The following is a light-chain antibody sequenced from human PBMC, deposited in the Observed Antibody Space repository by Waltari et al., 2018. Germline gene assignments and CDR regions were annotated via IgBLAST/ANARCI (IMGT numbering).Light chain of an antibody. CDR1: QSVLYTSNNKNH. Sequence: DIVMTQSPDSLAVSLGERATINCKSGQSVLYTSNNKNHLAWYQQKPGQPPKLLIFWASTRESGVPDRFSGSGSGTDFTLTISSLQAEDVAVYYCQQYYSTPPYTFGQGTKLEIK. J-gene: IGKJ2*01. CDR3: QQYYSTPPYT. CDR2: WAS. V-gene: IGKV4-1*01.